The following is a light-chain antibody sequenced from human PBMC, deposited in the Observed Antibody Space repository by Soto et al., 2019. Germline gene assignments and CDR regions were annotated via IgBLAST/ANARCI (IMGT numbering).Light chain of an antibody. CDR1: QSVSSN. Sequence: EIVMTQSPATLSVSPGERATLSCRASQSVSSNLAWYQQKPGQAPRLLIYAASTRATGIPARFSGSASGTEFTLTISSLQSEDVAVYYCQQYNNWPPMTFGQGTKVEIK. CDR2: AAS. V-gene: IGKV3-15*01. CDR3: QQYNNWPPMT. J-gene: IGKJ1*01.